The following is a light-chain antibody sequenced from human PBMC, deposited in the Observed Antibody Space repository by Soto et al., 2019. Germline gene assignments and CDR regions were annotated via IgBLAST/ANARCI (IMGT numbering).Light chain of an antibody. CDR3: AVCDDSLNGYL. CDR1: SSNIGVYT. Sequence: QSVLTQPPSASGTPGQRVIISCSVSSSNIGVYTVNWYQQLPGTAPKLLIYSNNQRPSRVPDRFSGSKSGTSASLAISGLQSEYEADYYCAVCDDSLNGYLFGTGTKVTVL. V-gene: IGLV1-44*01. J-gene: IGLJ1*01. CDR2: SNN.